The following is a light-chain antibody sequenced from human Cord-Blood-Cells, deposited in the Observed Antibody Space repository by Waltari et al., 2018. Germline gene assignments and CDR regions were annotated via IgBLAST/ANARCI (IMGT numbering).Light chain of an antibody. Sequence: EIALTQSPGTLSLSPGERATLSCRASQRVSSSYLAWYQKKPGQATRLLIYGASSRATGIPDRFSGSGSGTDFTLTISRLEPEDFAVYYCQQYGSSPYTFGQGTKLEIK. V-gene: IGKV3-20*01. J-gene: IGKJ2*01. CDR3: QQYGSSPYT. CDR1: QRVSSSY. CDR2: GAS.